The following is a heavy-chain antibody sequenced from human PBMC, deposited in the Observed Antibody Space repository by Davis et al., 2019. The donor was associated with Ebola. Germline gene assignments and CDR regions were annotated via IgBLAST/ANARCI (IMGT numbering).Heavy chain of an antibody. J-gene: IGHJ4*02. V-gene: IGHV3-11*01. CDR1: GFTFSDYY. Sequence: GGSLRLSCAASGFTFSDYYMSWIRQAPGKGLEWVSSISSSGSTIYYADSVKGRFTISRDNAKNSLYLQMNSLRAEDTAVYYCARDCALGYSSSCQDYWGQGTLVTVSS. D-gene: IGHD6-13*01. CDR3: ARDCALGYSSSCQDY. CDR2: ISSSGSTI.